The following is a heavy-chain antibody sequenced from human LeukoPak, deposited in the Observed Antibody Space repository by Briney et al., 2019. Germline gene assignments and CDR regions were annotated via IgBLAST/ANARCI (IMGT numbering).Heavy chain of an antibody. CDR1: GGSISSYY. D-gene: IGHD3-10*01. CDR2: RYYSWST. V-gene: IGHV4-59*01. J-gene: IGHJ4*02. CDR3: ASHYGSGSFYSPFDY. Sequence: SETLSLTCTVSGGSISSYYWSWIRQPPGKGLEWIGYRYYSWSTTYTPSLNSRVTISLDTSTNQFSLKLNSVTAADTAVYYCASHYGSGSFYSPFDYWGQGTLVTVSS.